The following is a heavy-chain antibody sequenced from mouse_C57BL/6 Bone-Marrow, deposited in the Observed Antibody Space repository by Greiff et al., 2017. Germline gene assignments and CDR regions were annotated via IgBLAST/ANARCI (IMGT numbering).Heavy chain of an antibody. CDR1: GFNIKDDY. Sequence: VQLQQSGAELVRPGASVKLSCTASGFNIKDDYMHWVKQRTEQGLEWIGWIDPENGDTAYASKFPGKATITADTSYNTAYLQLSSLTSEDTAVYYCTTLNDYDWYFDVWGTGTTVTVSS. CDR3: TTLNDYDWYFDV. V-gene: IGHV14-4*01. J-gene: IGHJ1*03. D-gene: IGHD2-4*01. CDR2: IDPENGDT.